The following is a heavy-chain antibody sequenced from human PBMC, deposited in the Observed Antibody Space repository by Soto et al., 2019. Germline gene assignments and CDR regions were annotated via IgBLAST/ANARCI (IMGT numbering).Heavy chain of an antibody. CDR2: IIPMFNTT. Sequence: QVQLVQSGAEVKKPGSSVKVSCKASGGNFSTHAISWVRQAPGQGLVWMGGIIPMFNTTISAQKFQGRVTITADEYTGTAYMELGSLRSEDTAVYYCARDAYDRGALDYWGQGTLVTVSS. V-gene: IGHV1-69*01. CDR1: GGNFSTHA. CDR3: ARDAYDRGALDY. J-gene: IGHJ4*02. D-gene: IGHD3-22*01.